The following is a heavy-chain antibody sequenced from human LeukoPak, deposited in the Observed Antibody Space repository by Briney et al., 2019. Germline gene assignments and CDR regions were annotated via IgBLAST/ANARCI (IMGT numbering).Heavy chain of an antibody. D-gene: IGHD2-2*02. CDR1: GFTFSSYS. Sequence: GGSLRLSCAASGFTFSSYSMNWVRQAPGKGLEWVSSISSSSSYIYYADSVKGRFTISRDNAKNSLYLQMNSLRAEDTAVYYCARDAASITPATAILDYYYGMDVWGQGTTVTVSS. J-gene: IGHJ6*02. CDR3: ARDAASITPATAILDYYYGMDV. V-gene: IGHV3-21*01. CDR2: ISSSSSYI.